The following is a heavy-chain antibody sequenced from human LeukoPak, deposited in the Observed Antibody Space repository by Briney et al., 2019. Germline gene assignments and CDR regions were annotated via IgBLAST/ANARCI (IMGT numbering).Heavy chain of an antibody. J-gene: IGHJ4*02. Sequence: AGGSLRLSCAASGFTFSSYSMNWVRQAPGKGLEWGSYISSSSSTIYYADSVKGRFTISRDNSKNTLYLQMNSLRAEDTAVYYCARDRASSGATPSFDYWGQGTLVTVSS. CDR1: GFTFSSYS. D-gene: IGHD3-22*01. V-gene: IGHV3-48*01. CDR2: ISSSSSTI. CDR3: ARDRASSGATPSFDY.